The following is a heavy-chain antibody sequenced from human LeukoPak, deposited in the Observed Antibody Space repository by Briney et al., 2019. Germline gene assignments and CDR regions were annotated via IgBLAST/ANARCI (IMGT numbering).Heavy chain of an antibody. J-gene: IGHJ5*02. CDR2: IYHSGSI. CDR3: ASLCSGGSCYLESGWFDP. V-gene: IGHV4-38-2*01. Sequence: PSETLSLTCAVSGYSISSGYYWGWIRQPPGKGLEWIGTIYHSGSIYYNPSLKSRVTISVDTSKNQFSLKLSSVTAADTAVYYCASLCSGGSCYLESGWFDPWGQGTLVTVSS. CDR1: GYSISSGYY. D-gene: IGHD2-15*01.